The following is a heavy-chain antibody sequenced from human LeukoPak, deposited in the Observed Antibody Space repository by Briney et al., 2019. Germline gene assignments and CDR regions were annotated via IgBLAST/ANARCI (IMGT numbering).Heavy chain of an antibody. CDR2: ISGDGGDT. J-gene: IGHJ4*02. D-gene: IGHD3-16*01. CDR1: GFTFSSYA. V-gene: IGHV3-23*01. CDR3: AKGLHDYIWGSPN. Sequence: PGGSLRLSCAASGFTFSSYAMNWVRQAPGKGLEWVSTISGDGGDTHYADSVRGRFTISRANSKNTLYLQMNSLRAEDTAVYYCAKGLHDYIWGSPNWGQGTLVTVSS.